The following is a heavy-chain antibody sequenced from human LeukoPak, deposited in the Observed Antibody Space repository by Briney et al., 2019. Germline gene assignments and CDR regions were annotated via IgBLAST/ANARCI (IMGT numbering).Heavy chain of an antibody. V-gene: IGHV4-61*08. CDR3: AVLQSHRPLDN. Sequence: SETLSLTCTVSGGSVSSNGYFWNWIRQPRGKGLEWIGYIYNRGSTNYNPSLKSRVTISVDTSNNQFSLKLTSVTAADTAVYFCAVLQSHRPLDNWGQGTLVTVSS. CDR1: GGSVSSNGYF. CDR2: IYNRGST. J-gene: IGHJ4*02. D-gene: IGHD2/OR15-2a*01.